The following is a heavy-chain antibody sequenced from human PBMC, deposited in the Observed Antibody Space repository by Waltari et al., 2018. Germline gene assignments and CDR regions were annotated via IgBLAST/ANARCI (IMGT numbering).Heavy chain of an antibody. D-gene: IGHD3-10*01. V-gene: IGHV3-21*01. J-gene: IGHJ6*03. CDR2: ISSSSSYI. Sequence: EVQLVESGGGLVKPGGSLRLSCAASGFTFSSYSMNWVRQAPRKGLEGVSSISSSSSYIYYADSVKGRFTISRDNAKNSLYLQMNSLRAEDTAVYYCARDLVQGVSYYYYYMDVWGKGTTVTVSS. CDR1: GFTFSSYS. CDR3: ARDLVQGVSYYYYYMDV.